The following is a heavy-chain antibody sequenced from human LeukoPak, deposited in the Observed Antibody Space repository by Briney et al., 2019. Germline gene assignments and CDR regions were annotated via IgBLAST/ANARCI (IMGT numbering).Heavy chain of an antibody. CDR3: ARGGRGGKNVYFDS. V-gene: IGHV3-13*04. J-gene: IGHJ4*02. CDR1: GFTLSTYD. D-gene: IGHD4-23*01. Sequence: GGSLRLSCVASGFTLSTYDMHCVRQGTGKGLEWVSAIGTAGDTHYPGSVKGRFTISRENAKNSLYLQMNSLGAGDTAVYYCARGGRGGKNVYFDSWGQGTLVTVSS. CDR2: IGTAGDT.